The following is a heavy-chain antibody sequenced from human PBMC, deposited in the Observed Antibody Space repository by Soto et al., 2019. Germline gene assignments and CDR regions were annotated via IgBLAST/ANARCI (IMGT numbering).Heavy chain of an antibody. D-gene: IGHD5-18*01. J-gene: IGHJ4*02. CDR3: ARGQGDYSYGFSNDY. Sequence: QVQLVESGGGLVKPGGSLRLSCAASGFTFSAYYMTWIRQAPGKGLGWVSYISGSGSTTYYPGSVKGRFTISRDNAKNSLYLQMNSLRAEDTAVYYCARGQGDYSYGFSNDYWGQGTLVTVSS. CDR2: ISGSGSTT. CDR1: GFTFSAYY. V-gene: IGHV3-11*01.